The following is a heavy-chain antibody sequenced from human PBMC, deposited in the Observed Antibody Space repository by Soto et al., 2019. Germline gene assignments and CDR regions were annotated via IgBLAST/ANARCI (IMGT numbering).Heavy chain of an antibody. V-gene: IGHV4-59*01. CDR2: IYYSGST. D-gene: IGHD2-8*01. J-gene: IGHJ4*02. CDR3: ARLECPQCSIDH. Sequence: PSGTLSLTCTVSGGSISSYYWGWIRQPPGKGLEWIGYIYYSGSTNYNPSLRSRVTISVDTSKNQFSLKLSSVTAADTAMYYCARLECPQCSIDHWGQGTLVTVSS. CDR1: GGSISSYY.